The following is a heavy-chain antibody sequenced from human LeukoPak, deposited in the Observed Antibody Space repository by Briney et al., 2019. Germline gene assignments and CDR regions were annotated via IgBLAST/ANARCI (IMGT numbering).Heavy chain of an antibody. CDR2: MNPNSGNT. D-gene: IGHD3-22*01. CDR1: GYTFTSYD. CDR3: ARGQSDFKRYYYDSTGYSELDP. V-gene: IGHV1-8*01. J-gene: IGHJ5*02. Sequence: ASVKVSCKASGYTFTSYDINWVRQATGQGREWMGWMNPNSGNTGYAQKFQGRVTMTRNTSISTAYMELSSLRSEDTAVYYCARGQSDFKRYYYDSTGYSELDPWGQGTLVTVSS.